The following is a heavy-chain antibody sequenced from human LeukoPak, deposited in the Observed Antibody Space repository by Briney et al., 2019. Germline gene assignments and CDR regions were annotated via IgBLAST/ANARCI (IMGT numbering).Heavy chain of an antibody. V-gene: IGHV1-2*04. D-gene: IGHD6-13*01. CDR2: INPNSGGT. Sequence: ASVKVSCKASGYTFTGYYMHWVRQAPGQGLEWMGWINPNSGGTNYAQKFQGWVTMTRDASISTAYMELSRLRSDDTAVYYCARAARDSSSWYDYWGQGTPVTVSS. CDR3: ARAARDSSSWYDY. CDR1: GYTFTGYY. J-gene: IGHJ4*02.